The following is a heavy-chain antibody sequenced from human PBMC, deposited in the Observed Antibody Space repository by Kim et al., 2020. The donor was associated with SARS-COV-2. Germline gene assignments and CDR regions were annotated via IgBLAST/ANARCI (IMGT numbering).Heavy chain of an antibody. CDR1: GYTFTSYG. Sequence: ASVKVSCKASGYTFTSYGISWVRQAPGQGLEWMGWISAYNGNTNYAQKLQGRVTMTTDTSTSTAYMELRSLRSDDTAVYYCARDWRSVRGPITIHLDVWGQGTTVTVSS. V-gene: IGHV1-18*04. CDR2: ISAYNGNT. CDR3: ARDWRSVRGPITIHLDV. J-gene: IGHJ6*02. D-gene: IGHD3-3*01.